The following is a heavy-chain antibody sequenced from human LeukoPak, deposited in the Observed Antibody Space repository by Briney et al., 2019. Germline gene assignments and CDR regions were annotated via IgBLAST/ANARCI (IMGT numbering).Heavy chain of an antibody. CDR3: AREKSPERKTWLQLGAFDV. Sequence: MPSETLSLTCTVSGGSMSHHWSWIRQSPGKGLEWIGYISHTASTNYNPSLKSRVTLSIDTSKSQLSFQLTSVTAADTAVYYCAREKSPERKTWLQLGAFDVWGQGTVATVSS. CDR1: GGSMSHH. J-gene: IGHJ3*01. V-gene: IGHV4-59*11. D-gene: IGHD5-24*01. CDR2: ISHTAST.